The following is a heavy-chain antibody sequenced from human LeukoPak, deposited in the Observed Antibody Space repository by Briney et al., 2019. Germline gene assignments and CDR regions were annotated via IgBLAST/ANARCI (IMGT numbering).Heavy chain of an antibody. J-gene: IGHJ4*02. Sequence: GSLRLSCAASGFTFSSYWMSWVRQAPGKGLEWVVNIKQDGSEKYYVDSVKGRFTISRDNAKNSLYLQMNSLRAEDTAVYYCARDGRDSSGWYEGYFDYWGQGALVTVSS. V-gene: IGHV3-7*01. CDR2: IKQDGSEK. D-gene: IGHD6-19*01. CDR1: GFTFSSYW. CDR3: ARDGRDSSGWYEGYFDY.